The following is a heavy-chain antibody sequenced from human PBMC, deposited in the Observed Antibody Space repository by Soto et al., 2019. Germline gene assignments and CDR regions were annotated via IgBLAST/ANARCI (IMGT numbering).Heavy chain of an antibody. J-gene: IGHJ4*02. CDR3: ARQPPDTASFDY. D-gene: IGHD3-9*01. CDR1: GGAISSYY. V-gene: IGHV4-59*08. CDR2: IYYSGST. Sequence: SETLSLTCIVSGGAISSYYWSWIRQSPEKGLEWLAYIYYSGSTNYNPSLTSRLTILVDTAKNQFSLKLSSVTAADTAVYYCARQPPDTASFDYWGQGALVTVS.